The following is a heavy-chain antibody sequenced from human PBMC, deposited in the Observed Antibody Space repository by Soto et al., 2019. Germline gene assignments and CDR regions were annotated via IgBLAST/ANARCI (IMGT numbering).Heavy chain of an antibody. CDR2: IHDSGAT. CDR3: ATQGFHRLGG. V-gene: IGHV4-4*02. CDR1: GDSITGDDW. Sequence: QVQLQESGPGLVQPSGTLSLTCAVSGDSITGDDWWSWVRQPPGKGLEWIGAIHDSGATNYNPSLKRRVTISTDKSKNQLSLKLNSVTAADKAMFYCATQGFHRLGGWGRGTTVTVSS. J-gene: IGHJ6*02.